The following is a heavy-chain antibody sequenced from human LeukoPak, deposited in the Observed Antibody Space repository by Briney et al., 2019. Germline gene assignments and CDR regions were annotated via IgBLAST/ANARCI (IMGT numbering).Heavy chain of an antibody. Sequence: SETLSLTCTASGGSISSYYWSWIRQSPGKGLEWIGYVYYSGSTDYNPSLKSRVIISVDTSKNQFSLTLSSVTAADTAMYFCVREGYQLLGGYYYYYMDVWGKGTTVTVSS. CDR1: GGSISSYY. D-gene: IGHD2-2*01. V-gene: IGHV4-59*01. CDR3: VREGYQLLGGYYYYYMDV. J-gene: IGHJ6*03. CDR2: VYYSGST.